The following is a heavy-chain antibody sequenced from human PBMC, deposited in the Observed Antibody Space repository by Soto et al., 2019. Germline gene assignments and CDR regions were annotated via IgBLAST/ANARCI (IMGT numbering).Heavy chain of an antibody. Sequence: GGSLRLSCAASGFTFSSYGMHWVRQAPGKGLEWVAVISYDGSNKYYADSVKGRFTISRDNSKNTLYLQMNSLRAEDTAVYYRAKGPKYSSGTFDYWGQGTLVTVSS. D-gene: IGHD6-19*01. J-gene: IGHJ4*02. CDR1: GFTFSSYG. V-gene: IGHV3-30*18. CDR3: AKGPKYSSGTFDY. CDR2: ISYDGSNK.